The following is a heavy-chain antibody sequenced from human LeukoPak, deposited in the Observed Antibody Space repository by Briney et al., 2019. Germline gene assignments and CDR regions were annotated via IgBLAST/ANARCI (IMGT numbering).Heavy chain of an antibody. CDR3: ATGHSSSWYGVDY. V-gene: IGHV1-69-2*01. J-gene: IGHJ4*02. Sequence: ASVKVSCKASGYTFTGYYMHWVQQAPGKGLEWMGRVDPEDGETIYAEKFQGRVTITADTSTDTAYMELSSLRSEDTAVYYCATGHSSSWYGVDYWGQGTLVTVSS. D-gene: IGHD6-13*01. CDR2: VDPEDGET. CDR1: GYTFTGYY.